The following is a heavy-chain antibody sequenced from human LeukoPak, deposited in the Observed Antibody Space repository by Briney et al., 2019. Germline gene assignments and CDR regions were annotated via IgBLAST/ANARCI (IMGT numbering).Heavy chain of an antibody. Sequence: GASVKVSCKVSGYTLTELSMHWVRQAPGQGLEWMGWINPNSGATNSAQKFQGRVTMTRDTSISTAYMELSRLTSDDTAVYYCARGKAGTFYYWGQGTLVTVSS. CDR3: ARGKAGTFYY. J-gene: IGHJ4*02. CDR1: GYTLTELS. D-gene: IGHD6-13*01. V-gene: IGHV1-2*02. CDR2: INPNSGAT.